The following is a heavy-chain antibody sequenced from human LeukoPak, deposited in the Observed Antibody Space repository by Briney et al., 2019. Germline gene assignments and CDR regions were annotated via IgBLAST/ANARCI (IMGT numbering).Heavy chain of an antibody. V-gene: IGHV1-8*02. D-gene: IGHD6-19*01. J-gene: IGHJ4*02. CDR2: MNPNSGNT. CDR3: ARGFGSSGWYGNY. Sequence: ASVKVSCKASGGTFSSYAINWVRQATGQGLEWMGWMNPNSGNTGYAQKFQGRVTMTRNTSISTAYMELNSLRSEDTAVYYCARGFGSSGWYGNYWGQGTLVTVSS. CDR1: GGTFSSYA.